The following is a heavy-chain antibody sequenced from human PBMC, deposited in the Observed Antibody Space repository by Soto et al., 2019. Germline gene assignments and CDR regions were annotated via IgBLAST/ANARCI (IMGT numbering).Heavy chain of an antibody. Sequence: SETLSPTCTVSGGSISSYYWSWIRQPPGKGLEWTGYIYYSGSTNYNPSLKSRVTISVDTSKNQFSLKLSSVTAADTAVYYCARHMGGYSYGYGPPYFDYWGQGTLVTVSS. J-gene: IGHJ4*02. V-gene: IGHV4-59*08. CDR2: IYYSGST. CDR1: GGSISSYY. D-gene: IGHD5-18*01. CDR3: ARHMGGYSYGYGPPYFDY.